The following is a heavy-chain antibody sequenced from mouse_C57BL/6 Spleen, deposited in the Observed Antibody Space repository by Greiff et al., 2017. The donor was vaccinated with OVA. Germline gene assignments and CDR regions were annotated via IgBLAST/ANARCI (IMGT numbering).Heavy chain of an antibody. CDR3: TTSLDGYYYFDY. J-gene: IGHJ2*01. V-gene: IGHV14-4*01. CDR1: GFNFKDDY. Sequence: VQLKESGAELVRPGASVKLSCTASGFNFKDDYMHWVKQRPEQGLEWIGWIDPENGDTEYASKFQGKATITADTSSNTAYLQLSSLTSEDTAVYYCTTSLDGYYYFDYWGQGTTLTVSS. D-gene: IGHD2-3*01. CDR2: IDPENGDT.